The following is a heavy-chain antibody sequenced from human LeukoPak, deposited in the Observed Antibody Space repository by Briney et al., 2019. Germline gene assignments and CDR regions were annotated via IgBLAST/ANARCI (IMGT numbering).Heavy chain of an antibody. D-gene: IGHD2-15*01. CDR3: AKDRTVVAARFDY. CDR1: GFTFSSYG. J-gene: IGHJ4*02. CDR2: ISGSGGST. V-gene: IGHV3-23*01. Sequence: PGGSLRLSCAASGFTFSSYGMSRVRQAPGKGLEWVSAISGSGGSTYYADSVKSRFTISRDNSKNTLYLQMNSLRAEDTAVYYCAKDRTVVAARFDYWGQGTLVTVSS.